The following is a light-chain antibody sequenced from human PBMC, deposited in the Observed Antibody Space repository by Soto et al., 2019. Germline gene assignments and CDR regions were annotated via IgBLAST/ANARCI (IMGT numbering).Light chain of an antibody. CDR3: QQYRT. Sequence: DIRITQSPATLSRSLLDTVSITCRASQSISSWLAWYQQKPGKAPKLLIYDASSLESGVPSRFSGSGSGTEFTLTISSLQPDDFATYYCQQYRTFGQGTKVDIK. CDR1: QSISSW. J-gene: IGKJ1*01. CDR2: DAS. V-gene: IGKV1-5*01.